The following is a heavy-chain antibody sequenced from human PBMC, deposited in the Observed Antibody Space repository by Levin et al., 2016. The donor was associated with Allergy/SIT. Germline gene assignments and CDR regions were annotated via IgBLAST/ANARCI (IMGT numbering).Heavy chain of an antibody. Sequence: GGSLRLSCAASGFTFSSYGMHWVRQAPGKGLEWVAVISYDGSNKYYADSVKGRFTISRDNSKNTLYLQMNSLRAEDTAVYYCASPYPTMVYAIAALLDYWGQGTLVTVSS. D-gene: IGHD2-8*01. CDR1: GFTFSSYG. CDR3: ASPYPTMVYAIAALLDY. CDR2: ISYDGSNK. V-gene: IGHV3-30*03. J-gene: IGHJ4*02.